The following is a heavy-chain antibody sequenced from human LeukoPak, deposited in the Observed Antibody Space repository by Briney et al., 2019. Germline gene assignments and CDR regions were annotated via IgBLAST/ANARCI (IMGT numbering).Heavy chain of an antibody. CDR3: TRGAGWLIDY. D-gene: IGHD3-16*01. J-gene: IGHJ4*02. CDR1: GGSISSYY. Sequence: SETLSLTCTVSGGSISSYYWSWIRQPPGKGLEWIGYIYDTGITNYNPSLKSRVTISADTSKNQFSLKLNSMTTADTAVYYCTRGAGWLIDYWGQGILVTVSS. CDR2: IYDTGIT. V-gene: IGHV4-59*01.